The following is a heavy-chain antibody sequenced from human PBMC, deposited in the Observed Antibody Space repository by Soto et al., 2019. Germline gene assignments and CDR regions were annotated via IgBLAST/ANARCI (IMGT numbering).Heavy chain of an antibody. CDR2: MNPNSGNT. CDR1: GYTFTSYD. CDR3: ARGRRLLWFGELRNWFDP. V-gene: IGHV1-8*01. J-gene: IGHJ5*02. D-gene: IGHD3-10*01. Sequence: ASVKVSCKASGYTFTSYDINWVRQATGQGLEWMGRMNPNSGNTGYAQKFQGRVTMTRNTSISTAYMELSSLRSEDTAVYYCARGRRLLWFGELRNWFDPWGQGTLVTVSS.